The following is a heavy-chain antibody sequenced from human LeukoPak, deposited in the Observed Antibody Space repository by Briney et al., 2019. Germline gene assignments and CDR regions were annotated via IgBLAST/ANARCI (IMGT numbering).Heavy chain of an antibody. D-gene: IGHD3-22*01. CDR3: ASERITMIVVVPKDAFDI. V-gene: IGHV4-39*07. Sequence: SETLSLTCTVSGGSISSSSYYWGWIRQPPGKGLEWIGSIYYSGSTYYNPSLKSRVTISVDTSKNQFSLKLSSVTAADTAVYYCASERITMIVVVPKDAFDIWGQGTMVTVSS. J-gene: IGHJ3*02. CDR1: GGSISSSSYY. CDR2: IYYSGST.